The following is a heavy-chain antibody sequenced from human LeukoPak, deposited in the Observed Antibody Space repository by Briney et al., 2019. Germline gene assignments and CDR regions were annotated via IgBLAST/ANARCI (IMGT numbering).Heavy chain of an antibody. V-gene: IGHV3-74*01. CDR1: GFNFSSYW. D-gene: IGHD2-2*01. CDR2: INYDGTTT. CDR3: ARDPALGCSSTSCSSN. J-gene: IGHJ4*02. Sequence: GGSLRLSCAASGFNFSSYWMHWVRQAPGKGLVWISRINYDGTTTSYADSVKGRFTISRDNAKNTLYLQMNSLRAEDTAVYYCARDPALGCSSTSCSSNWGQGTLVTVSS.